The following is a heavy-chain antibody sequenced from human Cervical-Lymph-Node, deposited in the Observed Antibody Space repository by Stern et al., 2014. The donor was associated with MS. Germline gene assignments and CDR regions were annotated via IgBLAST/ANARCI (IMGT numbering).Heavy chain of an antibody. J-gene: IGHJ4*02. D-gene: IGHD4-11*01. CDR3: VTGHAVTPFDY. V-gene: IGHV1-24*01. CDR1: GYTLTELS. CDR2: FDPEDGET. Sequence: QVQLVQSGAEVKKPGASVKVSCKVSGYTLTELSMHWVRQAPGKGLERMGGFDPEDGETIYARKFQGRVTMTADTSTDPAYMQLSILRSEATPVYYCVTGHAVTPFDYWGQGTLVTVSS.